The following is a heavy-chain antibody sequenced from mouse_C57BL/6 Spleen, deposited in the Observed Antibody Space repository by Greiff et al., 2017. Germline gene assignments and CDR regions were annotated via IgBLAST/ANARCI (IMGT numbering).Heavy chain of an antibody. Sequence: EVQGVESGGGLVKPGGSLKLSCAASGFTFSDYGMHWVRQAPETGLEWVAYISSGSSTIYYAETVKGRFTISRDNAKNTLFLQMTSLRSEDTAMYYCATNLPYYFDYWGQGTTLTVSS. CDR1: GFTFSDYG. CDR3: ATNLPYYFDY. V-gene: IGHV5-17*01. J-gene: IGHJ2*01. CDR2: ISSGSSTI.